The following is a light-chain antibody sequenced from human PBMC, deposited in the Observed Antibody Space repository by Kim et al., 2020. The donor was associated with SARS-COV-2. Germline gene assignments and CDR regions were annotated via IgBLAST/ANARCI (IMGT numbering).Light chain of an antibody. V-gene: IGKV3-11*01. CDR1: QNIETY. J-gene: IGKJ1*01. CDR3: QQRRYWPRT. CDR2: DSS. Sequence: WSPGERAALSCRASQNIETYLAWYQQKPGQAPRLVIYDSSYRATGIPARFSGSGSGTDFTLAISSLEPEDFAVYYCQQRRYWPRTFGQGTKVDIK.